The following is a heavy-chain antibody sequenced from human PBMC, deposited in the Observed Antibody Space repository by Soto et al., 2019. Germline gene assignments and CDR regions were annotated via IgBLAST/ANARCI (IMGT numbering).Heavy chain of an antibody. D-gene: IGHD2-2*01. CDR2: INHSGST. J-gene: IGHJ4*02. Sequence: QVQLQQWGAGLLKPSETLSLTCAVYGGSFSGYYWSWIRQPPGKGLEWMGEINHSGSTNYNPPLKRRVTISVDTSKNQFSLKLSSVTAADTAVYYCARGIDIVVVPAAMPKAFDYWGQGTLVTVSS. CDR3: ARGIDIVVVPAAMPKAFDY. V-gene: IGHV4-34*01. CDR1: GGSFSGYY.